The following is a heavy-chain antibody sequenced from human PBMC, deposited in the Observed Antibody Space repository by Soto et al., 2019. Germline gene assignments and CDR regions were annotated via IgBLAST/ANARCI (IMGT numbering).Heavy chain of an antibody. V-gene: IGHV3-43*01. Sequence: PGGSLRLSCAASGFTFDDYTMHWVRQAPGKGLEWVSLISWDGGSTYYADSVKGRFTISRDNSKNSLYLQMNSLRTEDTALYYCAKPTGVDYYYGMDVWGQGTTVTVSS. D-gene: IGHD3-9*01. CDR2: ISWDGGST. J-gene: IGHJ6*02. CDR3: AKPTGVDYYYGMDV. CDR1: GFTFDDYT.